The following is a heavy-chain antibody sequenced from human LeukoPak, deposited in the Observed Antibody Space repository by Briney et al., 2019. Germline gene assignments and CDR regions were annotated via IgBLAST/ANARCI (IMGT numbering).Heavy chain of an antibody. J-gene: IGHJ4*02. CDR1: GFTFRSYW. V-gene: IGHV3-7*03. CDR3: AKDRIGAIAARRSYYFDY. D-gene: IGHD6-6*01. CDR2: IKQDGSEK. Sequence: GGSLRLSCAASGFTFRSYWVGWVRQAPGKGLEWVANIKQDGSEKYYVDSVKGRFTISRDNAKNSLYLQMNSLRAEDTAVYYCAKDRIGAIAARRSYYFDYWGQGTLVTVSS.